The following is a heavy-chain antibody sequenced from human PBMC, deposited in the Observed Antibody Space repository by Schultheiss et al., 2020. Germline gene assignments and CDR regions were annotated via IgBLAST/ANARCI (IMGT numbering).Heavy chain of an antibody. CDR3: ARKRSSCCSGGTCNSRVLDY. V-gene: IGHV3-9*01. J-gene: IGHJ4*02. CDR1: GFTFDDYA. Sequence: GGSLRLSCAASGFTFDDYAMHWVRQASGKGLEWVSGISWNSGSIGYADSVKGRFTISRDNAKNSLYLQMNSLRAEDTAVYYCARKRSSCCSGGTCNSRVLDYWGQGTLVTGSS. D-gene: IGHD2-15*01. CDR2: ISWNSGSI.